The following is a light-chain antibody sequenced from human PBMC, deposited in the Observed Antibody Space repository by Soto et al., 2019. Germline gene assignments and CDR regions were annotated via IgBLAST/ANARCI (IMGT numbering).Light chain of an antibody. Sequence: QSVLTQSPSASASLGASVKLTCTLSSGHTSFTIAWHQQQPEKGPRYLMKINSDGSHSKGDGIPDRFSGSSSGAERYLTISRLQSEDEADYYCQTWGTGIRVFGTGTKLTVL. V-gene: IGLV4-69*02. J-gene: IGLJ1*01. CDR3: QTWGTGIRV. CDR2: INSDGSH. CDR1: SGHTSFT.